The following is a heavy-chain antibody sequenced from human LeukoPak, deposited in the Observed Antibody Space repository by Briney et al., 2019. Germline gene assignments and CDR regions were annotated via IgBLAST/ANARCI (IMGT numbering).Heavy chain of an antibody. Sequence: PGGSLRLSCAASGFTFSSYGMNWVRQAPGKGLEWVSYISSSGSTIYYADSVKGRFTISRDNAKNSLYLQMYSLRAEDTAVYYCAELGITLIGGVWGKGPTVTISS. D-gene: IGHD3-10*02. CDR1: GFTFSSYG. J-gene: IGHJ6*04. V-gene: IGHV3-48*04. CDR3: AELGITLIGGV. CDR2: ISSSGSTI.